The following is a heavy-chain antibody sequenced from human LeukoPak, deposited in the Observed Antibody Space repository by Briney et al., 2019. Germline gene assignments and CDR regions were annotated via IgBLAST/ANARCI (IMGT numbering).Heavy chain of an antibody. CDR1: GFTFDDYA. Sequence: GGSLRLSCAASGFTFDDYAMHWVRQAPGKGLEWVSGISWNSGSIVYADSVKGRFTISRDNAKNSLYLQMNSLRAEDTALYYCAKSYSSSWYYYYYMDVWGKGTTVTISS. D-gene: IGHD6-13*01. J-gene: IGHJ6*03. CDR3: AKSYSSSWYYYYYMDV. V-gene: IGHV3-9*01. CDR2: ISWNSGSI.